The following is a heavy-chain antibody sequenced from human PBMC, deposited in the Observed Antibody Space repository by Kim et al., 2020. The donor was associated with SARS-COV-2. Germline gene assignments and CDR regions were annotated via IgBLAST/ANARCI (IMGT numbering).Heavy chain of an antibody. J-gene: IGHJ4*02. Sequence: DSVKGRFTISRDNSKNTLYLQMNSLRAEDTAVYYCAKDKQTPPTGGFNYWGQGTLVTVSS. D-gene: IGHD7-27*01. V-gene: IGHV3-23*01. CDR3: AKDKQTPPTGGFNY.